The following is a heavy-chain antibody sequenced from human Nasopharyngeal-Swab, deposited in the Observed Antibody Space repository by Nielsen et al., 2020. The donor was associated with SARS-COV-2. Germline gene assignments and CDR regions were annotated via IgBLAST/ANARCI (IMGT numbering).Heavy chain of an antibody. J-gene: IGHJ4*02. Sequence: GGSLRLSCAASGFTFSSYGMHWVRQAPGKGLEWVALISYDGSNKYYADSVKGRFTISRDNSKNTLYLQMNCLRAEDTAVYYCAKGGHGDRLDFDYWGQGTLVTVSS. CDR2: ISYDGSNK. V-gene: IGHV3-30*18. CDR3: AKGGHGDRLDFDY. CDR1: GFTFSSYG. D-gene: IGHD4-17*01.